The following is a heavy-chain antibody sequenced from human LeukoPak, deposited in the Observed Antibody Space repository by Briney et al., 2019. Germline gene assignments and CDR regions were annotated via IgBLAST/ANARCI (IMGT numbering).Heavy chain of an antibody. CDR2: IYYSGST. D-gene: IGHD3-16*01. J-gene: IGHJ4*02. Sequence: SGTLSLTCTVSSSSISSSTYYWGWIRQPPGKGLEWIGSIYYSGSTYYNPSLKSRVTISADMSKNQFSLRLSSVTAADTAVYYCARQRRGLYGDDYWGQGTLVTVSS. CDR3: ARQRRGLYGDDY. V-gene: IGHV4-39*01. CDR1: SSSISSSTYY.